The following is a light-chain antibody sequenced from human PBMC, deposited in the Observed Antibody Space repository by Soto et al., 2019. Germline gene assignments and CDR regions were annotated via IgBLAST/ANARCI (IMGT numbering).Light chain of an antibody. CDR1: SSDVGGYNY. CDR3: SSYTTSSAWV. CDR2: EVT. V-gene: IGLV2-14*01. Sequence: QSALTQPASVSGSPGQSITISCTGTSSDVGGYNYVSWYQHHPGKAPKLLIYEVTNRPSGVSNRFSGSKSGNTASLTISGLQAEDEANYYCSSYTTSSAWVFGGGTKPTVL. J-gene: IGLJ3*02.